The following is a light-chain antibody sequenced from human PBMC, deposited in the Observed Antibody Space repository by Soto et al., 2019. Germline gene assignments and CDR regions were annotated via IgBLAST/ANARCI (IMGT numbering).Light chain of an antibody. Sequence: VMTQSPATLSVFPGERATLSCRASQSVSGNLAWYQQKPGQAPRLLIYGASSRATGIPDRFSGSGSGTDFTLTISRLEPEDFAVYYCQQYGSSLTWTFGQGTRWIS. J-gene: IGKJ1*01. V-gene: IGKV3-20*01. CDR2: GAS. CDR1: QSVSGN. CDR3: QQYGSSLTWT.